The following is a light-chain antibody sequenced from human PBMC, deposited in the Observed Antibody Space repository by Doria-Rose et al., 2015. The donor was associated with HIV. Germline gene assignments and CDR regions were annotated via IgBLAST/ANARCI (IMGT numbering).Light chain of an antibody. CDR3: SSYTSNNAPVV. CDR1: SSDIGGYNY. V-gene: IGLV2-14*01. Sequence: QSVLTQPASVSASPGQSITISCTGTSSDIGGYNYVSWYQQHPGKAPKLMIYDVSKRPSGVSNRFSGSKSGNTASLTISGLQAEDEADYYCSSYTSNNAPVVFGGGTKLTVL. J-gene: IGLJ2*01. CDR2: DVS.